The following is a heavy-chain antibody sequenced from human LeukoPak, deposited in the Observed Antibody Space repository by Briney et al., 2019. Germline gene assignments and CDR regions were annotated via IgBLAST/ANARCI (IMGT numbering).Heavy chain of an antibody. CDR3: AKNNGWFHLAQ. CDR1: GLTFSSSW. Sequence: GGSLRLSCAVSGLTFSSSWMDWVRQAPGKGLEWVASINPDGNKKYSADSVKGRFTISRDNAENSLYLQMNSLRVEDTAVYYCAKNNGWFHLAQWGQGTLVTVSS. V-gene: IGHV3-7*03. D-gene: IGHD6-19*01. J-gene: IGHJ4*02. CDR2: INPDGNKK.